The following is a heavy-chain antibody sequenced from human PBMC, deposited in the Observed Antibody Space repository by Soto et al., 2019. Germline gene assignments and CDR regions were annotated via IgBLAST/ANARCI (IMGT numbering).Heavy chain of an antibody. CDR2: IYYSGST. Sequence: SETLSLTCTVSGGSISSSSYYWGWIRQPPGKGLEWIGSIYYSGSTYYNPSLECRVTISVDTSKNQFSLKLSPVTAADTAVYYCALMGDGYNYWGQGTLVTVSS. J-gene: IGHJ4*02. CDR1: GGSISSSSYY. CDR3: ALMGDGYNY. D-gene: IGHD2-8*01. V-gene: IGHV4-39*01.